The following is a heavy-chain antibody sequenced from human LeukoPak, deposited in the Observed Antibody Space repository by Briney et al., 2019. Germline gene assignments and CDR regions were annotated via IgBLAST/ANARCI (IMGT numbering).Heavy chain of an antibody. J-gene: IGHJ4*02. D-gene: IGHD1-14*01. CDR2: IGFGGRST. CDR3: AKDWASGNHFDY. Sequence: GGSLRLSCAAFGFTFDNHAISWVREAPGKGLEWVSGIGFGGRSTYYADSVRGRFTISRDDSRNTVYLQMNSLRAEDTAVYYYAKDWASGNHFDYWGQGTLVTVSS. V-gene: IGHV3-23*01. CDR1: GFTFDNHA.